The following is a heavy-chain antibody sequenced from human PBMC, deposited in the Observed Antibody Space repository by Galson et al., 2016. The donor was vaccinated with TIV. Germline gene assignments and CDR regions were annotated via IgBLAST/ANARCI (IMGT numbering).Heavy chain of an antibody. J-gene: IGHJ4*02. Sequence: SVKVSCKASGYMFTGYHLHWVRQAPGQGPEWMGRINPNSGDTDFAQKFQGRVTMTRDTSISTAYMELRRLTFADTAVYFCARGVDGFRYWGQGTLVTVPS. CDR2: INPNSGDT. D-gene: IGHD5-24*01. V-gene: IGHV1-2*06. CDR1: GYMFTGYH. CDR3: ARGVDGFRY.